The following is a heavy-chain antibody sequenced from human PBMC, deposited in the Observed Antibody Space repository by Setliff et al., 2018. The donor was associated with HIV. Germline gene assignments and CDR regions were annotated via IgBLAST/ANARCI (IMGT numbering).Heavy chain of an antibody. J-gene: IGHJ6*03. CDR3: ARKGAFYYDGSRRYYYHYMDV. CDR1: GFTFSSYR. Sequence: PGGSLRLSCAASGFTFSSYRMNWVRQAPGKGLEWVSSITSSSTSIHYADSVKGRFTISRDNAKNSLYLQMNSLRAEDTAVYYCARKGAFYYDGSRRYYYHYMDVWGKGTTVTVSS. V-gene: IGHV3-48*01. D-gene: IGHD3-22*01. CDR2: ITSSSTSI.